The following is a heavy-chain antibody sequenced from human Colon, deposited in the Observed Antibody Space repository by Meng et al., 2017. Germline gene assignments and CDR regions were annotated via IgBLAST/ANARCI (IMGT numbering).Heavy chain of an antibody. CDR3: ARELYYYDSVGYLGY. D-gene: IGHD3-22*01. CDR1: GFTFSSYS. V-gene: IGHV3-21*01. J-gene: IGHJ4*02. Sequence: GGSLRLSCAASGFTFSSYSMNWVRQAPGKGLEWVSSISSSSSYIYYADSVKGRFTISRDNSKNSLYLQMNSLRAEHTSVSYCARELYYYDSVGYLGYWGQGTLVTVSS. CDR2: ISSSSSYI.